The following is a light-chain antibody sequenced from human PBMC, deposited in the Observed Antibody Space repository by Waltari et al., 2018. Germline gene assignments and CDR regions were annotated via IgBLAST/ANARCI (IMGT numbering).Light chain of an antibody. V-gene: IGKV1-5*03. J-gene: IGKJ1*01. CDR2: EAS. CDR1: QSISTW. Sequence: DIQMTPSPATLPASVGDSDPITRRASQSISTWLDWYQQKPGKAPKLLIYEASTLESGVPSRFSGSGSGTEFTLIISSLQPEDFATYYCQKYDSYSRTFGQGTRVEIK. CDR3: QKYDSYSRT.